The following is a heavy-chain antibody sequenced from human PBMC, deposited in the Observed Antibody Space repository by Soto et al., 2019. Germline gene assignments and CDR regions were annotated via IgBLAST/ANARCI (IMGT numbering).Heavy chain of an antibody. CDR1: NASIGTYY. CDR2: IYYSGST. V-gene: IGHV4-59*01. CDR3: ARVWGGAFDI. D-gene: IGHD3-10*01. Sequence: SMSPTWNLSNASIGTYYWFWIRQPPGKGLEWIGYIYYSGSTNYNPSLKSRVTISVDTSKNQFSLKLSSVTAADTAVYYCARVWGGAFDIWGQGTMVTVSS. J-gene: IGHJ3*02.